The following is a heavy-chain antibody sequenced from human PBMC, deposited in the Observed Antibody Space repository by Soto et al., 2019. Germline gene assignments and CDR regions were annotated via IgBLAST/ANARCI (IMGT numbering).Heavy chain of an antibody. CDR1: GGSISSGDYY. Sequence: SETLSLTCTVSGGSISSGDYYWSWIRQPPGKGLEWIGYIYYSGSTYYNPSLKSRVTISVDTSKNQFSLKLSSVTAADTAVYYCARTYYYDSSGYYFFDCWGQGTLVTVSS. V-gene: IGHV4-30-4*01. D-gene: IGHD3-22*01. CDR3: ARTYYYDSSGYYFFDC. J-gene: IGHJ4*02. CDR2: IYYSGST.